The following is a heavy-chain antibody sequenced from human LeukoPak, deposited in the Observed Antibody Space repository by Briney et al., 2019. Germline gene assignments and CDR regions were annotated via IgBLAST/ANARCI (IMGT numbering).Heavy chain of an antibody. V-gene: IGHV1-69*13. D-gene: IGHD4-23*01. Sequence: SVKVSCKTSGGTLGSYVISWVRQAPGQGLDWMGGILPIFGTADYAQKFQGRVTITADESTNTAYMELKSLTSEDTAVYYCARDRGGLDPWGQGTLVTVSS. CDR3: ARDRGGLDP. CDR1: GGTLGSYV. CDR2: ILPIFGTA. J-gene: IGHJ5*02.